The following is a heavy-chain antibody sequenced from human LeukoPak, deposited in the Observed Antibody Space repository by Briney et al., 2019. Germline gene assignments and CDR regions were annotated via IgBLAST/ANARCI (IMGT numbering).Heavy chain of an antibody. Sequence: PGGSLRLSCAASGFTFSSYSMNWVRQAPGKGLEWVSSISSSSSYIYYADSVKGRFTISRDNAKNPLYLQMNSLRAEDTAVYYCARERSLGYCSSTSCYSNCFDYWGQGTLVTVSS. V-gene: IGHV3-21*01. CDR3: ARERSLGYCSSTSCYSNCFDY. J-gene: IGHJ4*02. D-gene: IGHD2-2*01. CDR2: ISSSSSYI. CDR1: GFTFSSYS.